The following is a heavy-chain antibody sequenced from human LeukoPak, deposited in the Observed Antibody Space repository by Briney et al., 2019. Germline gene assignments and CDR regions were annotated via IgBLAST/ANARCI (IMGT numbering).Heavy chain of an antibody. CDR3: ARRSSIAARPGWFDP. V-gene: IGHV1-18*01. J-gene: IGHJ5*02. CDR1: GYTFTSYG. Sequence: VASVKVSCKASGYTFTSYGISWVRQAPGQGLEWIGWISAYNGNTNYAQKLQGRVTMTTDTSTSTAYMELRSLRSDDTVVYYCARRSSIAARPGWFDPWGQGTLVTVSS. CDR2: ISAYNGNT. D-gene: IGHD6-6*01.